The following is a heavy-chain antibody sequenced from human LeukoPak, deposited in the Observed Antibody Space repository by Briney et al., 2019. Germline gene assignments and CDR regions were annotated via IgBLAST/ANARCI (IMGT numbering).Heavy chain of an antibody. Sequence: PSETLSLTCGVSGESFSGYYWSWIRPPPGKGLEWIGEITHSGNTNYNPSLKSRVTISVDTSKNQYSLKLSSVTAADTAVYYCARHYLGPGYMDVWGKGTTVTISS. V-gene: IGHV4-34*01. CDR3: ARHYLGPGYMDV. CDR1: GESFSGYY. D-gene: IGHD3-16*01. CDR2: ITHSGNT. J-gene: IGHJ6*03.